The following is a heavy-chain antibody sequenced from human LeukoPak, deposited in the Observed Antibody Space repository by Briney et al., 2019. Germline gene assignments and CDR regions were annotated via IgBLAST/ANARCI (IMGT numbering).Heavy chain of an antibody. CDR2: INLSGGST. J-gene: IGHJ6*02. CDR1: GYNFISYY. Sequence: ASVNVSCKASGYNFISYYMHWVRQAPGQGLEWMGIINLSGGSTRYAQKFQDRVTMTRETSTSTVYMELSSLKSEDTAVYYCAREDVVLVDAVRYYYYGMDVWGQGTTVTVSS. D-gene: IGHD2-15*01. V-gene: IGHV1-46*01. CDR3: AREDVVLVDAVRYYYYGMDV.